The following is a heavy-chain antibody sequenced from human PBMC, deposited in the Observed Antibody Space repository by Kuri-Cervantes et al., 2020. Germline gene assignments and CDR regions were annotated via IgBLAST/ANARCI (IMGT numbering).Heavy chain of an antibody. CDR3: ARGRGCYDSSGYTAFDI. Sequence: ASVKVSCKASGYTFTSYDINWVRQATGQGLEWMGWMNPNSGNTGYAQKFQGRVTMTTDTSTSTAYMELRSLRSDDTAVYYCARGRGCYDSSGYTAFDIWGQGTMVTVSS. V-gene: IGHV1-8*01. D-gene: IGHD3-22*01. CDR1: GYTFTSYD. CDR2: MNPNSGNT. J-gene: IGHJ3*02.